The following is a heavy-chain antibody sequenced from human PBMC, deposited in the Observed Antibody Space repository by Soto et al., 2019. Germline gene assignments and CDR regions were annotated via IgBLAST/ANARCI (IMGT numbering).Heavy chain of an antibody. J-gene: IGHJ4*02. CDR2: ISYSGST. Sequence: QVQLQESGPGLVKPSQTLSLTCTVSGGSISSGGYYWSWIRQHPGKGLEWIGYISYSGSTYYNPSLKSRVTISVDTSKNQFSLKLSSVTAADTAVYYCAYGKLNFWSGYYYNPVIDYWGQGTLVTVSS. CDR1: GGSISSGGYY. CDR3: AYGKLNFWSGYYYNPVIDY. D-gene: IGHD3-3*01. V-gene: IGHV4-31*03.